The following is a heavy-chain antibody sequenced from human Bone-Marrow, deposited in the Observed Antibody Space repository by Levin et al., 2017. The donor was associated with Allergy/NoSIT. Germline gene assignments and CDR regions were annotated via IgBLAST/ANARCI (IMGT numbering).Heavy chain of an antibody. CDR1: GFSLSTSGVG. J-gene: IGHJ4*02. CDR3: AHRDTRYCSGGSCYRNEFDQ. CDR2: IYWEDDK. V-gene: IGHV2-5*02. D-gene: IGHD2-15*01. Sequence: VSGPTLVKPTQTLTLTCTFSGFSLSTSGVGVGWIRQPPGKALEWLALIYWEDDKRYSPSLTGRPTITKDTSKNQVVLTMTNMDPVDTATYYCAHRDTRYCSGGSCYRNEFDQWGQGTLVTVSS.